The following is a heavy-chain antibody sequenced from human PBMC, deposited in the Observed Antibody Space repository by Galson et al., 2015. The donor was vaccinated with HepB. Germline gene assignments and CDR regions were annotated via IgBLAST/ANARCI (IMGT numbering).Heavy chain of an antibody. CDR3: ATIDPIVVVPAGGANYYYYMDV. V-gene: IGHV5-10-1*01. CDR1: GYSFTSYW. J-gene: IGHJ6*03. Sequence: QSGAEVKKPGESLRISCKGSGYSFTSYWISWVRQMPGKGLEWMGRIDPSDSYTNYSPSFQGHVTISADKSISTAYLQWSSLKASDTAMYYCATIDPIVVVPAGGANYYYYMDVWGKGTTVTVSS. D-gene: IGHD2-2*01. CDR2: IDPSDSYT.